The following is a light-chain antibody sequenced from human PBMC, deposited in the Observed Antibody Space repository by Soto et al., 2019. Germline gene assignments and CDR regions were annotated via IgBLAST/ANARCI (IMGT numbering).Light chain of an antibody. Sequence: EIVLTQSPGTLSLSPGERATLSCRASQSVSSSYLAWYQQKPGQAPRLLIYGASSRATGIPDRFSGSGSGTAFTLTISRLEPEDFAVYYGQQSGSSPWTFGQGTKVEIK. CDR1: QSVSSSY. J-gene: IGKJ1*01. V-gene: IGKV3-20*01. CDR2: GAS. CDR3: QQSGSSPWT.